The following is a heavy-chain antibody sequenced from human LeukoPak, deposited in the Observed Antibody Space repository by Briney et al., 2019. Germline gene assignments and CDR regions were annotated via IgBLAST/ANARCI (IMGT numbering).Heavy chain of an antibody. V-gene: IGHV3-30*18. CDR2: ISYDGGNK. CDR3: AKDHEDIVVVVAAYIDY. J-gene: IGHJ4*02. D-gene: IGHD2-15*01. Sequence: GGSLRLSCAASGFTFSSYGMHWVRHAPGKGLEWVAVISYDGGNKYYADCVMGRLTISRDDSKNTLYVQMNSLRAEDTAVYYCAKDHEDIVVVVAAYIDYWGRASLLTVSS. CDR1: GFTFSSYG.